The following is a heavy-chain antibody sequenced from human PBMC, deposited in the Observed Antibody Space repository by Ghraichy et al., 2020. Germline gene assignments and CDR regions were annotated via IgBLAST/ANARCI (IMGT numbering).Heavy chain of an antibody. CDR3: ARDSGGHYYYYYMDV. CDR2: IYYSGST. J-gene: IGHJ6*03. D-gene: IGHD2-15*01. V-gene: IGHV4-39*07. Sequence: SETLSLTCTVSGGSISSSSYYWGWIRQPPGKGLVWIGSIYYSGSTYYNPSLKSRVTISVDTSKNQFSLKLSSVTAADTAVYYCARDSGGHYYYYYMDVWGKGTTVTVSS. CDR1: GGSISSSSYY.